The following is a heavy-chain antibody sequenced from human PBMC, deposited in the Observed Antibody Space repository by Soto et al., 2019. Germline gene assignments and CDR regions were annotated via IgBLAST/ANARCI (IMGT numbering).Heavy chain of an antibody. D-gene: IGHD2-21*01. J-gene: IGHJ3*02. Sequence: GASVKVSCKASGGTFSSYTISWVRQAPGQGLEWMGRIIPILGIANYAQKFQGRVTITADKSTSTAYMELSSLRSEDTAVYYCFCPIGVEDPSYAVRAFDIWGQGTMVTVSS. V-gene: IGHV1-69*02. CDR1: GGTFSSYT. CDR3: FCPIGVEDPSYAVRAFDI. CDR2: IIPILGIA.